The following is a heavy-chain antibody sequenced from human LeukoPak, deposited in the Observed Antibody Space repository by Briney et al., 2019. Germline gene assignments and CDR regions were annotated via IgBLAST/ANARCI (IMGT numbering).Heavy chain of an antibody. CDR2: IYYSGST. CDR3: ARFTAYLPFDY. Sequence: SETLSLTCTVSGGPISRYYWSWIRQPPGKGLEWIGYIYYSGSTNYNPSLKSRVTISIDTSKNQFSLKLSSVTAADTGVYYCARFTAYLPFDYWGQGTLVTVSS. J-gene: IGHJ4*02. D-gene: IGHD2-2*01. CDR1: GGPISRYY. V-gene: IGHV4-59*01.